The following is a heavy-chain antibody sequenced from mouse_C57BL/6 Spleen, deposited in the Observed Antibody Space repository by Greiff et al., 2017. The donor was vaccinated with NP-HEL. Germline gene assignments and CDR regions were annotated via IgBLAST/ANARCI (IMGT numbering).Heavy chain of an antibody. D-gene: IGHD1-1*01. J-gene: IGHJ4*01. Sequence: QVHVKQPGAELVKPGASVKLSCKASGYTFTSYWMHWVKQRPGRGLEWIGRIDPNSGGTKYNEKFKSKATLTVDKPSSTAYMQLSSLTSEDSAVYYCARITTVVEGYAMDYWGQGTSVTVSS. CDR2: IDPNSGGT. CDR3: ARITTVVEGYAMDY. V-gene: IGHV1-72*01. CDR1: GYTFTSYW.